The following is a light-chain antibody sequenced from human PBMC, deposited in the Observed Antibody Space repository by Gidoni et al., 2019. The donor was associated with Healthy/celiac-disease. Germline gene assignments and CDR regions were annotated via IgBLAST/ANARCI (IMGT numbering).Light chain of an antibody. CDR2: QDS. V-gene: IGLV3-1*01. J-gene: IGLJ2*01. CDR3: QAWDSSHVV. CDR1: KWGDKY. Sequence: SYELTQPPSVSVSPGQTASITCSGDKWGDKYACWYQQKPGQAPVLVIYQDSKRPSGIPERSSGSNSGNTATLTISGTQAMDEADYYCQAWDSSHVVFGGGTKLTVL.